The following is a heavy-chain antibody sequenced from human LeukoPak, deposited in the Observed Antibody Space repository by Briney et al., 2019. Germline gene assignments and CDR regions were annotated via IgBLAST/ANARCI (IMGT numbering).Heavy chain of an antibody. V-gene: IGHV4-39*07. CDR1: GGSISSSGSY. J-gene: IGHJ5*02. Sequence: KPSETLSLTCTVSGGSISSSGSYWGWIRQPPGKGLEWIGSLYYSGNTYNPSLKSRVTISVDTSKKQLYLNLTSVNAADTAMYYCARVMAARREDLNWFDTWGQETLVTVSS. CDR2: LYYSGNT. CDR3: ARVMAARREDLNWFDT. D-gene: IGHD6-6*01.